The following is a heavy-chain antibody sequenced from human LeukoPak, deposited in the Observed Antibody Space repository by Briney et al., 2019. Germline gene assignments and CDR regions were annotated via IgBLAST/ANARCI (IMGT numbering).Heavy chain of an antibody. CDR1: GFTFSNYG. D-gene: IGHD3-10*01. J-gene: IGHJ4*02. Sequence: GGSLTLSCTASGFTFSNYGMAWVRQAPGKGLEWLSVVSSRGDATYYADNAKGRFTISRDNSKNTVSLQMNNLRVDGTATYYCAKDRRLWFGQLLIDSWGQGALVAVSS. CDR2: VSSRGDAT. V-gene: IGHV3-23*01. CDR3: AKDRRLWFGQLLIDS.